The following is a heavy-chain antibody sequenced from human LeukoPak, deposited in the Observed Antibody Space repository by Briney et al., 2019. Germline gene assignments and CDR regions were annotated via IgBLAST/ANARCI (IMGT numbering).Heavy chain of an antibody. Sequence: ASVKVSCKASGYTFTSYGISWVRQAPGQGLEWMGWISAYNGNTNYAQKLQGRVTMTTDTSTSTAYMELRSLRSDDTAVYYCAVNSGSLFTEVYFDYWGQGTLVTVSS. CDR2: ISAYNGNT. J-gene: IGHJ4*02. V-gene: IGHV1-18*01. CDR3: AVNSGSLFTEVYFDY. CDR1: GYTFTSYG. D-gene: IGHD1-26*01.